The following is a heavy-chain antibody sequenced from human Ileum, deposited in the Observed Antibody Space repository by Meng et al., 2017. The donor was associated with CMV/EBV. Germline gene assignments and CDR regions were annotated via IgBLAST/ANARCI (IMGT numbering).Heavy chain of an antibody. CDR2: IRGKANTYAT. D-gene: IGHD3-22*01. J-gene: IGHJ4*02. V-gene: IGHV3-73*01. Sequence: GESLKISCAASGFTFSGSAMHWVRQASGKGLEWVGLIRGKANTYATAYAASMKGRFTISRDDSKNTAYLQRNSLKSEDTAVYYCFSEGDDSTGNWGQGTLVTVSS. CDR1: GFTFSGSA. CDR3: FSEGDDSTGN.